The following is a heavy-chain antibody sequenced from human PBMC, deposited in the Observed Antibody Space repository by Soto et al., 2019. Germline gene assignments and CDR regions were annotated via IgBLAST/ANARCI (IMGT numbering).Heavy chain of an antibody. D-gene: IGHD6-19*01. CDR1: GGSISSYY. J-gene: IGHJ6*02. CDR3: ARGADYSSCCSIFVLGCYGMDV. Sequence: PSETLSLTCIVSGGSISSYYWSWIRQPPGKGLEWIGYIYYSGSTNYNPSLKSRVTISVDTSKNQFSLKLSSVTAADTAVYYCARGADYSSCCSIFVLGCYGMDVWAQGNTVTVSS. V-gene: IGHV4-59*01. CDR2: IYYSGST.